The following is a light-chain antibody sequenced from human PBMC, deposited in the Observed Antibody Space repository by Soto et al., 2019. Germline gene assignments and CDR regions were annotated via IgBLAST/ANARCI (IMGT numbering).Light chain of an antibody. V-gene: IGKV3-11*01. CDR1: QSVSSY. CDR3: QQRSNWPKT. Sequence: EIVLTQSPATLSLSPGERATLSCRASQSVSSYLAWYQQKPGQAPRLLIYDASNRATGIPARFSGSGSGTDFPLTISSLEPEDFAVYYCQQRSNWPKTSGQGTKLEIK. CDR2: DAS. J-gene: IGKJ2*01.